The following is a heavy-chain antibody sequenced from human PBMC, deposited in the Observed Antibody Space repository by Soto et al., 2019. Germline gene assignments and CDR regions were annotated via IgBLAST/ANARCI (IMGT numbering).Heavy chain of an antibody. Sequence: PSQTLSRTGAISGDSVSSTSAACNLLRHSPSRGLEWLGRTYYRSKWYNDYVVSVKSRITINPDTSKNQFSLQLNSVTPEDTAVYYCARERGVLSAAFDIWGQGTVVTVPS. V-gene: IGHV6-1*01. CDR2: TYYRSKWYN. CDR3: ARERGVLSAAFDI. D-gene: IGHD3-10*01. CDR1: GDSVSSTSAA. J-gene: IGHJ3*02.